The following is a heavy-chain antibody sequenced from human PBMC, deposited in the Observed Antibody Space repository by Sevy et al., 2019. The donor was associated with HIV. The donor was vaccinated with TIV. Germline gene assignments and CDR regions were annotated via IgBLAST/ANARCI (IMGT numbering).Heavy chain of an antibody. CDR1: GGSISSYY. V-gene: IGHV4-59*01. J-gene: IGHJ4*02. CDR3: ARVADTAMAHLDY. D-gene: IGHD5-18*01. Sequence: SETLSLTCTVSGGSISSYYWSWIRQPPGKGLEWIGYIYYSGRTNYNPSLKSRVTISVDTSKNQFSLKLSSVTAADTAVYYCARVADTAMAHLDYWGQGTLVTVSS. CDR2: IYYSGRT.